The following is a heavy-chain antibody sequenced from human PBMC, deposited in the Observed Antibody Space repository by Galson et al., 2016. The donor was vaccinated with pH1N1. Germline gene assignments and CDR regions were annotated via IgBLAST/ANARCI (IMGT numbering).Heavy chain of an antibody. CDR1: GYIFTKYY. Sequence: SVKVSCKASGYIFTKYYMYWVRQAPGLGLEWMGVIDPSGGTTSYAQKFQGRVTMTSDTSTSTAYMELRSLRSDDTAVYYCARDGGNYGSGIDYWGQGTLVTVSS. D-gene: IGHD3-10*01. CDR2: IDPSGGTT. V-gene: IGHV1-46*01. J-gene: IGHJ4*02. CDR3: ARDGGNYGSGIDY.